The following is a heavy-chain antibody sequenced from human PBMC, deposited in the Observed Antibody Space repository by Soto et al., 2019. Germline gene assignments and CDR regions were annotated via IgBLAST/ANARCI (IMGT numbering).Heavy chain of an antibody. CDR1: GASIPSYDYF. CDR2: FYYTGST. J-gene: IGHJ6*02. D-gene: IGHD3-10*01. CDR3: ARGSMSRGGLRLDF. Sequence: QVQLQGSGPGLGKPSQTLSLTCTVSGASIPSYDYFWGWIRQPPGQGLEWTAFFYYTGSTYYNPTLKSRATISVDTAKFQCSLRLLSVTAADSAVYYCARGSMSRGGLRLDFWGQGITVTVSS. V-gene: IGHV4-30-4*01.